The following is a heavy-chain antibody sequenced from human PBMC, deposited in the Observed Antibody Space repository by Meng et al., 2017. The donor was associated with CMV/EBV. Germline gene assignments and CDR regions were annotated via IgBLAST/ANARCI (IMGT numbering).Heavy chain of an antibody. CDR2: ISSSSSYI. CDR3: ARDQQLGYYYGMDV. D-gene: IGHD6-6*01. CDR1: GFTVSSNY. V-gene: IGHV3-21*01. J-gene: IGHJ6*02. Sequence: GESLKISCAASGFTVSSNYMSWVRQAPGKGLEWVSSISSSSSYIYYADSVKGRFTISRDNAKNSLYLQMNSLRAEDTAVYYCARDQQLGYYYGMDVWGQGTTVTVSS.